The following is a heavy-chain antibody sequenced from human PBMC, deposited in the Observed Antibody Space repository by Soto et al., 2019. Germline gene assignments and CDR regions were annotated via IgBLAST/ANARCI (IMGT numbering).Heavy chain of an antibody. CDR3: EHIMITWGGVSALDAFDM. Sequence: SCPTLVNPTQTLTLTCSFSGFSLSTSRVGVAWIRQPPGKALEWLAIIYWDDDRRYSPSLKTRLAITKDTSQNQVVLTMTNLANGDKATYYCEHIMITWGGVSALDAFDMWGQGTMVTVS. CDR1: GFSLSTSRVG. CDR2: IYWDDDR. D-gene: IGHD3-16*01. V-gene: IGHV2-5*02. J-gene: IGHJ3*02.